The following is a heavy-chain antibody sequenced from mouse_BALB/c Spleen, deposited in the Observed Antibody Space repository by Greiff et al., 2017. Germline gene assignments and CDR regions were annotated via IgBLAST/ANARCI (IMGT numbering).Heavy chain of an antibody. V-gene: IGHV1-18*01. CDR2: INPNYGST. CDR3: ARKPHYDYDEGYAMDY. Sequence: EVQLLQFGAELVKPGASVKLSCKASGYTFTDYNMHWVKQSPGKRLEWIGDINPNYGSTSYTQKFKGKATLTVDKSSSTAYMELRSLTSEDTAVYYCARKPHYDYDEGYAMDYWGQGTSVTVSS. CDR1: GYTFTDYN. J-gene: IGHJ4*01. D-gene: IGHD2-4*01.